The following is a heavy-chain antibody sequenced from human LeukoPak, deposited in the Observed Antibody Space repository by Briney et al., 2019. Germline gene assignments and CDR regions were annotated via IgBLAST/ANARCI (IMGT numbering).Heavy chain of an antibody. D-gene: IGHD6-19*01. V-gene: IGHV4-59*01. CDR3: ARASSGWYNWFDP. CDR1: GGSISSYY. Sequence: SETLSLTCTVSGGSISSYYWSWIRQSPGKGLEWIGYIYYSGSTNFDPSLKSRVTISVDTSKNQFSLKLSSVTAADTAVYYCARASSGWYNWFDPWGQGTLVTVSS. CDR2: IYYSGST. J-gene: IGHJ5*02.